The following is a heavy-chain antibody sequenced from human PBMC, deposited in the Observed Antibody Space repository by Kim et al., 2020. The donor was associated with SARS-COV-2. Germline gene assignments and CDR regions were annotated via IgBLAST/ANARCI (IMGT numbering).Heavy chain of an antibody. D-gene: IGHD2-15*01. Sequence: VDSVKGRFTISRDNPKNSLYLQLNNLRADDTAVYYCARSCSGGSCQDASDIWGQGTTVTVSS. CDR3: ARSCSGGSCQDASDI. V-gene: IGHV3-7*03. J-gene: IGHJ3*02.